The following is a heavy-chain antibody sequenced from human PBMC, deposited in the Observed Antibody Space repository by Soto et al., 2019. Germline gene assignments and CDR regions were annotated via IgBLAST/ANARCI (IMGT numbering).Heavy chain of an antibody. CDR3: ARVPLRYSSSHNFDS. CDR1: GASVSSGSFY. Sequence: PSETLSLTCPVSGASVSSGSFYWSWIRQPPGKGLEWIGFIYNNETFNYSPSLRSRVTLSVDTSKHQSSLKLSSVTAADTAVYYCARVPLRYSSSHNFDSWGQGALVTVSS. D-gene: IGHD6-19*01. J-gene: IGHJ4*02. V-gene: IGHV4-61*01. CDR2: IYNNETF.